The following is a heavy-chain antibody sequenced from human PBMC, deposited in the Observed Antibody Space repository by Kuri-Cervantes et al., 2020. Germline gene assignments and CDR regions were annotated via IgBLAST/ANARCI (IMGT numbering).Heavy chain of an antibody. D-gene: IGHD1-26*01. CDR3: TREAFFCDDY. CDR2: IRYDGSNK. Sequence: GGSLRLSCAASGFTFSSYGMHWVRQAPGKGLEWVAFIRYDGSNKYYADSVKGRFTISRDNAKNSLYLQMNSLRAEDTAVYYCTREAFFCDDYWGQGTLVTVSS. V-gene: IGHV3-30*02. J-gene: IGHJ4*02. CDR1: GFTFSSYG.